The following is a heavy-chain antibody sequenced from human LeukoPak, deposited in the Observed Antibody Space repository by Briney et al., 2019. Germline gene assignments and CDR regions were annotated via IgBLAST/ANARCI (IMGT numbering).Heavy chain of an antibody. CDR1: GGSFSGYY. D-gene: IGHD3-22*01. CDR3: ARKSGDDYYDSSGYYYHY. Sequence: SETLSLTCAVYGGSFSGYYWSWIRQPPAKGLEWIGEINHSGSTNYNPSLKSRVTISVDTSKNQFSLKLSSVTAADTAVYYCARKSGDDYYDSSGYYYHYWGQGTLVTVSS. CDR2: INHSGST. J-gene: IGHJ4*02. V-gene: IGHV4-34*01.